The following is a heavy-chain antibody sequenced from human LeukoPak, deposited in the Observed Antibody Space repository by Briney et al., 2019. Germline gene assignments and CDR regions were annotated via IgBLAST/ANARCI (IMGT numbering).Heavy chain of an antibody. Sequence: GSLRLSCAASGFTFGSYGMSWVRQAPAKGLEWVSFITPNADRTSYADSVEGRFTISRDNPRNTLYMQMNSLRDEDTAVYYCAIMHGYYDGSGYWVQWGQGTLVTVSS. CDR1: GFTFGSYG. V-gene: IGHV3-23*01. CDR3: AIMHGYYDGSGYWVQ. D-gene: IGHD3-22*01. CDR2: ITPNADRT. J-gene: IGHJ1*01.